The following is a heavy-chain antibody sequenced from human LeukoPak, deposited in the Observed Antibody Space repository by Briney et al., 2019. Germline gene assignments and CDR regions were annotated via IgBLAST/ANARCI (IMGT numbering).Heavy chain of an antibody. Sequence: SVKVSCKASGGTFSSYAISWVRQAPGQGVEGMGRINPIFGTANYAQKFQGRVTITTHESTSTAYMELSSLRSEDRAVYYCASGYSGYDNTPDYWGQGTLVTVSS. CDR3: ASGYSGYDNTPDY. CDR2: INPIFGTA. CDR1: GGTFSSYA. V-gene: IGHV1-69*05. D-gene: IGHD5-12*01. J-gene: IGHJ4*02.